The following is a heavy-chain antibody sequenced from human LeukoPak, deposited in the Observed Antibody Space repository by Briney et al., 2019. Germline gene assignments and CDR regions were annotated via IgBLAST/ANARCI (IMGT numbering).Heavy chain of an antibody. CDR3: ARVATVTVGYYYYYYYMDV. Sequence: GGSLRLSCVASRFTFSAYWMSWVRQAPGKGLEWVANIKQDGSENYYVDSVKGRFTISRDNAKSSLYLQMNGLRVEDTAVCFCARVATVTVGYYYYYYYMDVWGKGTTVTVSS. D-gene: IGHD1-20*01. J-gene: IGHJ6*03. CDR1: RFTFSAYW. CDR2: IKQDGSEN. V-gene: IGHV3-7*01.